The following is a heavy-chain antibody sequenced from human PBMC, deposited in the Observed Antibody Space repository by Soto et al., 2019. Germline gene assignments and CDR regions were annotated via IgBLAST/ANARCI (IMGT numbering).Heavy chain of an antibody. J-gene: IGHJ4*02. CDR2: INPDSGAT. D-gene: IGHD2-8*02. V-gene: IGHV1-2*02. CDR3: ARGDYGTGGYPFPYLDY. Sequence: HEHLVQSEAEVKRPGASLKVSCKASGYSFTGYYIHWVRQAPGQGLEWMGWINPDSGATNYAQNFQGRVTLTSDTSISTASMDLTSLTSDDTAVYYCARGDYGTGGYPFPYLDYWGQGTLVIVSS. CDR1: GYSFTGYY.